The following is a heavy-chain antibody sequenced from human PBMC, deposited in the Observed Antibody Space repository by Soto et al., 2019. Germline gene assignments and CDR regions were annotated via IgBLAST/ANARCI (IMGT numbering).Heavy chain of an antibody. Sequence: ASVKVSCKASGVTFNRQDMRWVRQAPGQGLEWMGGIIPMFGTPHYAEKFQDRVTITADESTGTAYLELSSLTSEDTAVYYCETSEGRDGYRFDHWGQGTLVTVSS. CDR2: IIPMFGTP. J-gene: IGHJ4*02. CDR3: ETSEGRDGYRFDH. D-gene: IGHD5-12*01. V-gene: IGHV1-69*13. CDR1: GVTFNRQD.